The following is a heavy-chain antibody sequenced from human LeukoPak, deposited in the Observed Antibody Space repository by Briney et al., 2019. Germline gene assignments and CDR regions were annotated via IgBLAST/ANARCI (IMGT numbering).Heavy chain of an antibody. CDR1: GYTFTGYY. Sequence: GASVKVSCKASGYTFTGYYMHWVRQAPGQGLEWMGWIYPNSGGTNYAQKFQGRVTMTRDTSISTAYMELSRLRSDDTAAYYCARGRGPYDSSGYPLGVWGKGTTVTVSS. V-gene: IGHV1-2*02. D-gene: IGHD3-22*01. CDR2: IYPNSGGT. CDR3: ARGRGPYDSSGYPLGV. J-gene: IGHJ6*04.